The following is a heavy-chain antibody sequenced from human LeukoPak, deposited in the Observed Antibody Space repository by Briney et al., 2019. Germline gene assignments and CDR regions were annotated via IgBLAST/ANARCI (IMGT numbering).Heavy chain of an antibody. CDR2: IYYSGST. Sequence: SETLSLTCAVSGASISSGGYSWNWIRQPPGKGLEWIGYIYYSGSTNYNPSLKSRVTISVDTSKNQFSLKLSSVTAADTAVYYCARQDSSGYYIDYWGQGTLVTVSS. J-gene: IGHJ4*02. CDR1: GASISSGGYS. V-gene: IGHV4-61*08. D-gene: IGHD3-22*01. CDR3: ARQDSSGYYIDY.